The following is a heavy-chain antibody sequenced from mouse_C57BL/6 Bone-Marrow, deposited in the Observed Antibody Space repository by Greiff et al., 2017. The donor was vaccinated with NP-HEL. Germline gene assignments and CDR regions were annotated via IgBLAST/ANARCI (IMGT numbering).Heavy chain of an antibody. CDR1: GYAFTNYL. D-gene: IGHD1-1*01. V-gene: IGHV1-54*01. CDR3: ARSGVYYYGRGY. CDR2: INPGSGGT. J-gene: IGHJ3*01. Sequence: QVQLQQSGAELVRPGTSVKVFCKASGYAFTNYLIEWVKQRPGQGLEWIGVINPGSGGTNYNEKFKGKATLTADKSSSTAYMQLSSLTSEDSAVYFCARSGVYYYGRGYWGQGTLVTVSA.